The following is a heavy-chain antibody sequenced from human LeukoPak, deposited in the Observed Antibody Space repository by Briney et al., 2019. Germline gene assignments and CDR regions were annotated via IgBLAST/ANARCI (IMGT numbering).Heavy chain of an antibody. Sequence: GASVKVSCKASGYTFTRYAMNWVPQAPGQGLEWMGRITTNTGNPTYAQGFRGRFVFSLDTSISTAYLQINSLKPEDFAVYYCVRDGYDWGADYWGQGTLVTVSS. CDR3: VRDGYDWGADY. CDR1: GYTFTRYA. CDR2: ITTNTGNP. J-gene: IGHJ4*02. V-gene: IGHV7-4-1*02. D-gene: IGHD5-12*01.